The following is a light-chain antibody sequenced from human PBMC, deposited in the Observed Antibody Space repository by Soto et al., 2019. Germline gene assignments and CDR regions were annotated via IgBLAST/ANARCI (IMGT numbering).Light chain of an antibody. CDR3: LQHSDYPFT. CDR1: QGIRDA. Sequence: DIQMTQSPSSLSASVGDRVTITCRASQGIRDALGWYQQKPGKVPKRLIYSASSLQNGVPSRFSGSGSETVFTLTISCLQPEDFATYFCLQHSDYPFTFGQGTRLEI. J-gene: IGKJ2*01. CDR2: SAS. V-gene: IGKV1-17*01.